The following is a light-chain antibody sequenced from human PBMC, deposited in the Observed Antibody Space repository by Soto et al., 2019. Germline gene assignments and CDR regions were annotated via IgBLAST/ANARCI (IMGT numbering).Light chain of an antibody. Sequence: EIVLTQSPATLSLSPGERATLSCRASQSVSSSYLAWYQQKPGQAPRLLIYGASSRATGIPDRFSGSGSGTEFTLTISRLEPEDFELYYCQQYGNSPPLTFGGGTTVDIK. CDR2: GAS. J-gene: IGKJ4*01. V-gene: IGKV3-20*01. CDR1: QSVSSSY. CDR3: QQYGNSPPLT.